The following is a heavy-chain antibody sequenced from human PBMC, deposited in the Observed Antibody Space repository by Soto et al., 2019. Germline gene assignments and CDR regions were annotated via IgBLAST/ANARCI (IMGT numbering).Heavy chain of an antibody. D-gene: IGHD3-16*01. CDR1: GGSISGYY. Sequence: SETLSLTCTVSGGSISGYYWSWIRQPAEKGLEWIGRIYISGGTTYSPSLKSRVTMSVDTSKNQFSLRASSVTAADTAVDYWGGDGPKTLRDWFDPWGQGISVTVSS. CDR2: IYISGGT. CDR3: GGDGPKTLRDWFDP. J-gene: IGHJ5*02. V-gene: IGHV4-4*07.